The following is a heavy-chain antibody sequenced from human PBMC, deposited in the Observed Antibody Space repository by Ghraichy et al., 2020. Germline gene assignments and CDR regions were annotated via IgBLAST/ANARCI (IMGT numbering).Heavy chain of an antibody. CDR3: ARGVSPRSSVRVWYYFDY. D-gene: IGHD6-6*01. Sequence: ASVKVSCKASGYTFTSYDIHWVRQATGQGLEWMGWMNPNSGNTGYAQKFQGRVTMTRNTSISTAYMELSSLRSEDTAVYYCARGVSPRSSVRVWYYFDYCSQGTLVTVSS. CDR2: MNPNSGNT. V-gene: IGHV1-8*01. J-gene: IGHJ4*02. CDR1: GYTFTSYD.